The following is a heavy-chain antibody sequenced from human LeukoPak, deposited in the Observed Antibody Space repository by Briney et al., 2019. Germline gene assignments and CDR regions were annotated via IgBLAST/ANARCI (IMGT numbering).Heavy chain of an antibody. J-gene: IGHJ4*02. CDR2: INPNGGGT. Sequence: GASVKVSCNASGYTFTGYYTHWVRQAPGQGLEWMGWINPNGGGTNYAQKFQGRVTMTRDTSISTAYMELSRLRSDDTAVYYCARTRAGARYFDYWGQGTLVTVSS. CDR3: ARTRAGARYFDY. CDR1: GYTFTGYY. V-gene: IGHV1-2*02.